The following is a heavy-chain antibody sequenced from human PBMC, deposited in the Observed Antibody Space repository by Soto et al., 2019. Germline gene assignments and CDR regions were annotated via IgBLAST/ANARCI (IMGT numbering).Heavy chain of an antibody. V-gene: IGHV4-59*01. D-gene: IGHD3-22*01. CDR3: ARAHPIYYDSSGQSPDYFDY. CDR2: IYYSGST. Sequence: SETLSLTCTVSGGSISSYYWSWTRQPPGKGLEWIGYIYYSGSTNYNPSLKSRVTISVDTSKNQFSLKLSSVTAADTAVYYCARAHPIYYDSSGQSPDYFDYWGQGTLVTVSS. J-gene: IGHJ4*02. CDR1: GGSISSYY.